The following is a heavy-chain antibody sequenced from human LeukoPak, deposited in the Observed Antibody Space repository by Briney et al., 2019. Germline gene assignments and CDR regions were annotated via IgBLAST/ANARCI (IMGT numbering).Heavy chain of an antibody. Sequence: GGSLRLSCAASGFTFSGSTMHWVRQASGKGLEWVGHIGSKPHSYATTYAASVKGRFTISRDDSKNSAYLQMNSLKVEDTAVYHCTRELADCSGGDCFDYWGQGTLVTVSS. CDR3: TRELADCSGGDCFDY. D-gene: IGHD2-15*01. J-gene: IGHJ4*02. CDR1: GFTFSGST. CDR2: IGSKPHSYAT. V-gene: IGHV3-73*01.